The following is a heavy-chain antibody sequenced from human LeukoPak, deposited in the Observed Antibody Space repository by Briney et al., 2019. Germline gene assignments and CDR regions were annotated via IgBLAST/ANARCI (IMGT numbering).Heavy chain of an antibody. V-gene: IGHV3-15*01. CDR1: GFTFSNAW. J-gene: IGHJ4*02. D-gene: IGHD6-19*01. Sequence: GGSLRLSCAASGFTFSNAWMSRVRQAPGKGLEWVGRIKTKTDGGTTDYAAPLKGRFTISRDDSKHTLYLQMNSLKTEDTAVYYCTIDSNSGWTGYWGQGTLVTVSS. CDR3: TIDSNSGWTGY. CDR2: IKTKTDGGTT.